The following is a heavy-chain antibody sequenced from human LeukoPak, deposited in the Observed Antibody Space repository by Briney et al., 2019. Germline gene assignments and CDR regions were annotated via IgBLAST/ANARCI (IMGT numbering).Heavy chain of an antibody. J-gene: IGHJ4*02. Sequence: SETLSLTCTVSGGSISSYYWSWIRQPLGKGLEWIGYIYYSGSTNYNPSLKSRVTISVDTSKNQFSLKLSSVTAADTAVYYCARIGYGSGSYYYFDYWGQGTLVTVSS. CDR2: IYYSGST. V-gene: IGHV4-59*08. D-gene: IGHD3-10*01. CDR3: ARIGYGSGSYYYFDY. CDR1: GGSISSYY.